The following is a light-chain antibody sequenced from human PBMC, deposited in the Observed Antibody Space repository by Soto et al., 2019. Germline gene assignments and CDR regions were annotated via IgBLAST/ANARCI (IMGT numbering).Light chain of an antibody. Sequence: DIQMTQSPSTLSGSVGDRVTITCRASQTISSWLAWYQQKPGKAPKLLIYKASTLKSGVPFRFSGSGSGTEFTLTISSLRPEDFATYYCQKNFSSPSITFGQGTRLEI. J-gene: IGKJ5*01. V-gene: IGKV1-5*03. CDR3: QKNFSSPSIT. CDR2: KAS. CDR1: QTISSW.